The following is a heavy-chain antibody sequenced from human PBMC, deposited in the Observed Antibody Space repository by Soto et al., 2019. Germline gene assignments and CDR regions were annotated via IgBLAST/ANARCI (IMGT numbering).Heavy chain of an antibody. J-gene: IGHJ5*02. CDR2: INPSGGST. CDR3: AREYVGLYSSSGWFDP. V-gene: IGHV1-46*01. Sequence: ASVKVSCKASGYTFTSYYMHWVRQAPGQGLEWMGIINPSGGSTSYAQKFQGRVTMTRDTSTSTVYMELSSLRSEDTAVYYCAREYVGLYSSSGWFDPWGQGTLVTVSS. D-gene: IGHD6-13*01. CDR1: GYTFTSYY.